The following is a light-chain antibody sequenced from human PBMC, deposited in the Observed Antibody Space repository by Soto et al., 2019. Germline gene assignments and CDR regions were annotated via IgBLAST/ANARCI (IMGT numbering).Light chain of an antibody. CDR3: QQYYSYPPT. CDR2: AAS. Sequence: IQMTQSPSSLSTSVGDRVTITCRASQGISSYLAWYQQKPGKAPKLLIYAASTLQSGVPSRFSGSGSGTDFTLTISCLQSEDFATYYCQQYYSYPPTFGQGTKVDIK. J-gene: IGKJ1*01. V-gene: IGKV1-8*01. CDR1: QGISSY.